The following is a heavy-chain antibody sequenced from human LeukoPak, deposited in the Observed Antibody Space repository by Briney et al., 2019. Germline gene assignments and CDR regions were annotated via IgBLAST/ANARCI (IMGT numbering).Heavy chain of an antibody. CDR2: IRYDGSNK. V-gene: IGHV3-30*02. Sequence: GGSLRLSCAASGFTFSSYGMHWVRQAPGKGLEWVAFIRYDGSNKYYADSVKGRFTISRDNSKNTLYLQMNSLRAEDTAVYYCARDGGSYLRPTYYFDYWGQGTLVTVSS. J-gene: IGHJ4*02. CDR1: GFTFSSYG. D-gene: IGHD1-26*01. CDR3: ARDGGSYLRPTYYFDY.